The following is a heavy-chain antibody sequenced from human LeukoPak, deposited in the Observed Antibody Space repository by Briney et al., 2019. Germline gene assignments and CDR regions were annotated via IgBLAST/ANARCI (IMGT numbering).Heavy chain of an antibody. J-gene: IGHJ4*02. CDR3: ARVGAASGAYRGQNFDY. V-gene: IGHV3-48*04. CDR2: ISSSSSTI. CDR1: GFTFSSYS. Sequence: GGSLRLSCAASGFTFSSYSMNWVRQAPGKGLEWVSYISSSSSTIYYADSVKGRFTISRDNAKNSLYLQMNSLRPEDTALYYCARVGAASGAYRGQNFDYWGQGTLVTVSS. D-gene: IGHD6-13*01.